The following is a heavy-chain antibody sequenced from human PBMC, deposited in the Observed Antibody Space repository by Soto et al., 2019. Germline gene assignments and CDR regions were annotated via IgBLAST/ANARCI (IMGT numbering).Heavy chain of an antibody. V-gene: IGHV4-4*07. CDR1: GGSITDYS. Sequence: PSAILSLTCTVSGGSITDYSWVWIRQPAGKGLEWIGRIFSSGSTNYNPPLKGRITMSLETSKNQFSLKLNSATATDTAVYLCARDQGVVVTADNWFDPCGQGILVTVSS. CDR2: IFSSGST. D-gene: IGHD2-21*02. CDR3: ARDQGVVVTADNWFDP. J-gene: IGHJ5*02.